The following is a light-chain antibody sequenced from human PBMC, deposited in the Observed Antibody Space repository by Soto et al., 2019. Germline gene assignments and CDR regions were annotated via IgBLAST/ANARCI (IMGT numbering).Light chain of an antibody. CDR3: QSYDADILI. CDR1: SGNIVSNY. CDR2: EDD. Sequence: LTQPHSVSGSPGKTVTISCTRSSGNIVSNYVQWYQQRPGSSPTTVIFEDDDRPSGVPDRFSASIDTSTDSASLTISGLRPEDEADYYCQSYDADILIFGGGTKLTVL. V-gene: IGLV6-57*01. J-gene: IGLJ2*01.